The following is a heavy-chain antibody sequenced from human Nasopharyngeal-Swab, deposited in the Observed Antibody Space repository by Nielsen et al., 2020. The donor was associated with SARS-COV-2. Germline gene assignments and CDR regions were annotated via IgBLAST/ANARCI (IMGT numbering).Heavy chain of an antibody. Sequence: WIPQPPGKAPEWLARIDWDDDKFFSTSLKTRLTISKDTSRNQVVLTMSNMGPVDTATYFCARITGQATAGSGFDYWGPGTLVTVSS. CDR2: IDWDDDK. V-gene: IGHV2-70*04. J-gene: IGHJ4*02. CDR3: ARITGQATAGSGFDY. D-gene: IGHD6-13*01.